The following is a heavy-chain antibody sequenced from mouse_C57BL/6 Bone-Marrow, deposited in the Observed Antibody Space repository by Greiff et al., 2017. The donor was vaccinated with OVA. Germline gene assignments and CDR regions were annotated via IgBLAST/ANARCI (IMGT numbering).Heavy chain of an antibody. V-gene: IGHV1-50*01. CDR1: GYTFTSYW. CDR2: IDPSDSYT. Sequence: QVQLQQPGAELVKPGASVKLSCKASGYTFTSYWMQWVKQRPGQGLEWIGEIDPSDSYTNYNQKFKGKATLTVDTYSSTAYMQLSSLTSEDSAVYYCARGGGSSLFAYWGQGTLVTVSA. D-gene: IGHD1-1*01. J-gene: IGHJ3*01. CDR3: ARGGGSSLFAY.